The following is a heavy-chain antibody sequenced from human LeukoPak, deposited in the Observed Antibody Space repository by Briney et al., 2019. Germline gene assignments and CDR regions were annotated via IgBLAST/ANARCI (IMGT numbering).Heavy chain of an antibody. CDR2: MNPNSGDT. CDR1: GYTFTSYD. Sequence: GASVKVSCKASGYTFTSYDINWVPQATGQGLEWMGWMNPNSGDTGYAQKFQGRVTMTRNTSISTAYMELSSLRSEDTAVYYCARGSLYSSGRGDFDYWGQGTLVTVSS. V-gene: IGHV1-8*01. D-gene: IGHD6-19*01. J-gene: IGHJ4*02. CDR3: ARGSLYSSGRGDFDY.